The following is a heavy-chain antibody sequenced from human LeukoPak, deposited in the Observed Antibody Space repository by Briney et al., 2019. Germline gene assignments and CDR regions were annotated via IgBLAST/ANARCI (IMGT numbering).Heavy chain of an antibody. CDR3: ATSQAASHDF. CDR1: GGSISSTPYY. V-gene: IGHV4-39*01. Sequence: PSETLSFTCTVSGGSISSTPYYWGWIRQPPGKGLEWIASIYYSGTTYYNPSLKSRVTISADTSTNQISLKLSSVTAADTALYYCATSQAASHDFWGQGTLVTVSS. D-gene: IGHD2-15*01. CDR2: IYYSGTT. J-gene: IGHJ4*02.